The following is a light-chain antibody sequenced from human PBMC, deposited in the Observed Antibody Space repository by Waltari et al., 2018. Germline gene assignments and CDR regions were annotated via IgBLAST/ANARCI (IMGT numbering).Light chain of an antibody. CDR1: ELPKQY. CDR3: QSLDSSGTYV. J-gene: IGLJ1*01. CDR2: KEN. Sequence: SYELTQPPSVSVSPGQTARIICSGDELPKQYGYWYQQKTGQAPVLVIYKENKRHSGNPELFSGSSSGTTVTLTISGVQAEDEADYYCQSLDSSGTYVFGTVTRVTVL. V-gene: IGLV3-25*03.